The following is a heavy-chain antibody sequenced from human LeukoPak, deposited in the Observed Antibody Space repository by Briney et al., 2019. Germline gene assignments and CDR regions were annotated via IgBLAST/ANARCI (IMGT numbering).Heavy chain of an antibody. D-gene: IGHD4-17*01. CDR1: GGSFSGYY. CDR2: INHSGST. Sequence: SETLSLTCAVYGGSFSGYYWSWLRQPPGKGLEWIGEINHSGSTNYNPSLKSRVTISVDTSKNQFSLKLSSVTAADTAVYYCARTHYGDLPFDYWGQGTLVTVSS. V-gene: IGHV4-34*01. J-gene: IGHJ4*02. CDR3: ARTHYGDLPFDY.